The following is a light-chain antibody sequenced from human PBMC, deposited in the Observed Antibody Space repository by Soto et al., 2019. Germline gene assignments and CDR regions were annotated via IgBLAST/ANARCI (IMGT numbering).Light chain of an antibody. CDR2: GAS. CDR3: QQYNNWSWT. V-gene: IGKV3-15*01. Sequence: IVMTQSPATPSVSPGERATLSCRASQSVSSNLAWYQQKPGQAPRLLIYGASTRATGIPARFSGSGSGTEFTLTISSLQSEDFAVYYCQQYNNWSWTFGQGTKVDI. J-gene: IGKJ1*01. CDR1: QSVSSN.